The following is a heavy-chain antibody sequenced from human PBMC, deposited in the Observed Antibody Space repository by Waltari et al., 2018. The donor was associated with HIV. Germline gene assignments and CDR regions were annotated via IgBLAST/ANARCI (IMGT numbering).Heavy chain of an antibody. D-gene: IGHD1-20*01. Sequence: EVQLLESGGGLVHPGGSLRLSCAASGFTFSSYAMSWVRPDPGKGLEWVSAISGSSGRTSYAGSVEGRFTISRDNSKNTPYLQMNSLRAEDTAVYYCAKDKNNWNQGVYFDCWRQGTLVTVSS. CDR1: GFTFSSYA. CDR3: AKDKNNWNQGVYFDC. J-gene: IGHJ4*02. CDR2: ISGSSGRT. V-gene: IGHV3-23*01.